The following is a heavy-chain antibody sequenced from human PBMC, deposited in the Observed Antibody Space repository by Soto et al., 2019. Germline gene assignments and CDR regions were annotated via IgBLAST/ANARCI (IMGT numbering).Heavy chain of an antibody. Sequence: QVQLQESGAGLVRPSETLSLTCTVSGDAVSSGRYYWSWIRQPPGKGLEWIGHSYASGRANNNASLKSRVTIAMDTSKNQFSLRLSSVTAADTAVYYCARDLMTFLGYGDSYDGYDIWGQGAMVTVSS. CDR1: GDAVSSGRYY. CDR3: ARDLMTFLGYGDSYDGYDI. V-gene: IGHV4-61*01. D-gene: IGHD4-17*01. CDR2: SYASGRA. J-gene: IGHJ3*02.